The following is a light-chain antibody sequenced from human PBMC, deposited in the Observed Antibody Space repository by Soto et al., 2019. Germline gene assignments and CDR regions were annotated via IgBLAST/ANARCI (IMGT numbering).Light chain of an antibody. J-gene: IGKJ3*01. CDR1: QTVRNNY. Sequence: EFVLTQSPGTLSLSPGERATLFCRASQTVRNNYLAWYQQRPGQAPRLLIYAASSRAPGIPDRFSGSGSGTDFTLTINRVEPEDSAVYYCLQYGRSPTFGPGTKVDI. CDR2: AAS. V-gene: IGKV3-20*01. CDR3: LQYGRSPT.